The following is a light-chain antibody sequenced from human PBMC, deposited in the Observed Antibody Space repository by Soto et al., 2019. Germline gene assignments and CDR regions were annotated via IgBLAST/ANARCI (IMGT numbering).Light chain of an antibody. CDR2: AAS. V-gene: IGKV1-39*01. J-gene: IGKJ2*01. CDR3: QQSYSTPRT. CDR1: QTITNY. Sequence: DIQLTQSPSSLSASVGDRVTITCRASQTITNYLNWYQQRPGKAPKLLIYAASSLQSGVPSRFSGSGSGTHFTLTISSLQPEDFATYYCQQSYSTPRTFGQGTKLEIK.